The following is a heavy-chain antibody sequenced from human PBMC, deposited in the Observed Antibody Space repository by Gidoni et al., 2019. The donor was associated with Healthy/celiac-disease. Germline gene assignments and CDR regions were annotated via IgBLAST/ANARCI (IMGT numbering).Heavy chain of an antibody. Sequence: QLQLQASGPGLVKPSETLSLPCTVSGGSISSISYYLGWIRQPPGKGLEWIGSIYYSGSTYYNPSLKSRVTISVDTSKNQVSLKLSSVTAADTAVYYCARHPVYYDSSGYYLSDAFDIWGQGTMVTVSS. J-gene: IGHJ3*02. CDR3: ARHPVYYDSSGYYLSDAFDI. CDR1: GGSISSISYY. D-gene: IGHD3-22*01. V-gene: IGHV4-39*01. CDR2: IYYSGST.